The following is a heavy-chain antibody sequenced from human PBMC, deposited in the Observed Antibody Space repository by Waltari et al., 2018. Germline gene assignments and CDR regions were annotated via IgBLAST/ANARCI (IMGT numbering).Heavy chain of an antibody. D-gene: IGHD3-3*01. Sequence: QVQLVQSGSELKKPGASVKVSCKASGYTFTSYAMNWVRQAPGQGLEGMGWINTNTGNPTYAQGFTGRFVFSLDTSVSTAYLQISSLKAEDTAVYYCARDSYQNFWSGYLNYYYGMDVWGQGTTVTVSS. V-gene: IGHV7-4-1*02. CDR1: GYTFTSYA. CDR3: ARDSYQNFWSGYLNYYYGMDV. CDR2: INTNTGNP. J-gene: IGHJ6*02.